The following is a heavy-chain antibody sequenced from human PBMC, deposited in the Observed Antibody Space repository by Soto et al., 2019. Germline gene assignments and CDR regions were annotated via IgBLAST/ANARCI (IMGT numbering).Heavy chain of an antibody. J-gene: IGHJ4*02. CDR1: GYTFSAYS. Sequence: QVPLAQSGAEVKKPGASVKASCKASGYTFSAYSIHWIRQAPGQGLEWMGWLNPNSGSTHFAKKFQGRVTMTSDPSISAGYMELSSLRSDDTALYCCGRGRAPGPRGDFWGQGTRVTVSS. CDR3: GRGRAPGPRGDF. CDR2: LNPNSGST. D-gene: IGHD7-27*01. V-gene: IGHV1-2*02.